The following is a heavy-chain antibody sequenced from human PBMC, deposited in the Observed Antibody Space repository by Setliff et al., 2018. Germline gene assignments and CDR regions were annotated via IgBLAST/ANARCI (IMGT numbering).Heavy chain of an antibody. CDR3: ARSTETFSGEDFYFFYYMDV. CDR1: GFTFSNYA. CDR2: ISGSASST. D-gene: IGHD4-4*01. V-gene: IGHV3-23*01. J-gene: IGHJ6*03. Sequence: GGSLRLSCAASGFTFSNYAMGWVRQAPGEGLEWVSSISGSASSTYYADSVKGRFTISRDNSKNTLFLQMLSLRVEDTAVYYCARSTETFSGEDFYFFYYMDVWGKGTTVTVSS.